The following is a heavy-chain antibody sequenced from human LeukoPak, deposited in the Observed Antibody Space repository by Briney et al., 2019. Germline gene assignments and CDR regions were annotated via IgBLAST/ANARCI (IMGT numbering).Heavy chain of an antibody. CDR3: AKSGEGQQLEGAADY. V-gene: IGHV3-30*18. CDR1: GFTFSSYG. CDR2: ISYDGSNK. D-gene: IGHD6-13*01. J-gene: IGHJ4*02. Sequence: GGSLRLSCAASGFTFSSYGMHWVRQAPGKGLEWVAVISYDGSNKYYADSVKGRFTISRDNSKNTLYLQMNSLRAEDTAVYYCAKSGEGQQLEGAADYWGQGTLVTVSS.